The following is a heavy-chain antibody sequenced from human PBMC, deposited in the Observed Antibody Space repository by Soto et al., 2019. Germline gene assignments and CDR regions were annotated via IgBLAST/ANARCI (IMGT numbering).Heavy chain of an antibody. CDR3: AKDFGAWSDS. V-gene: IGHV3-30*18. D-gene: IGHD6-19*01. Sequence: QVHLVESGGGVVQPGRSLTISCVGSGFAFSTYGMPWVRQAPAKGLEWVALISYDGTDKYYADSVKGRFSISRDNSKQTLSLQMDSLRPEDTAVYYCAKDFGAWSDSRGQGTLVNVSS. CDR1: GFAFSTYG. J-gene: IGHJ4*02. CDR2: ISYDGTDK.